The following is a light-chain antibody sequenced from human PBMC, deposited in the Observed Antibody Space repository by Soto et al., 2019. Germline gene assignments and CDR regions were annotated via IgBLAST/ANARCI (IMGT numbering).Light chain of an antibody. CDR3: WSYVVGRPYV. J-gene: IGLJ1*01. V-gene: IGLV2-23*01. CDR2: EDT. CDR1: SSDVGNYNL. Sequence: QAVLAQPAPESGSPGQSITISCTGSSSDVGNYNLVSWYQQHPGKAPKLMIYEDTKWPSGVSNRFSGSKSGNTAYLTISGLQAEDVADYYCWSYVVGRPYVFGTGLKVT.